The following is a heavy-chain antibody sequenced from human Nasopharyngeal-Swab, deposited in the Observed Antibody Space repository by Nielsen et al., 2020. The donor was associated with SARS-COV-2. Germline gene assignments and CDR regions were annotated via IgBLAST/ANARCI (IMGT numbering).Heavy chain of an antibody. D-gene: IGHD1-26*01. CDR2: FSYSVIT. J-gene: IGHJ4*02. V-gene: IGHV4-59*12. Sequence: SETLSLTCTVSGDSISRYYWGWIRQPPGKGLEWIGDFSYSVITHYNASLKSRVTISLDTSKNQFSLKLSSVTAADTGVYYCAREVVGGIVDSWGQGILVTVSS. CDR3: AREVVGGIVDS. CDR1: GDSISRYY.